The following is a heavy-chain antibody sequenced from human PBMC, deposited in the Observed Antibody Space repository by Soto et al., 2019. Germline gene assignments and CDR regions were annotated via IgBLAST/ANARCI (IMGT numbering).Heavy chain of an antibody. J-gene: IGHJ4*02. CDR3: ARESEDLTSNFDY. CDR2: MSPGGNSQ. Sequence: GGSLRLSCAAPGFNFNIHALHWIRQAPGEGLEWVAVMSPGGNSQYYADSVKGRFTISRDNAKNSLYLEMNSLRAEDTAVYYCARESEDLTSNFDYWGQGTLVTVSS. CDR1: GFNFNIHA. V-gene: IGHV3-30-3*01.